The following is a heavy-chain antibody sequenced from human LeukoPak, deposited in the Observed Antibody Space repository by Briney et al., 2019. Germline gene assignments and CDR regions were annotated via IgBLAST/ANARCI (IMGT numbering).Heavy chain of an antibody. Sequence: GRSLRLSCAASGFTFSDYYMSWIRQAPGEGVEWVSYISSRGSTIYYAASVKGRFTMSRDNAKTSMYLQMSSLRAEDTAVYYCARDRWIAAAGREDYMDVWGKGTTVTVSS. D-gene: IGHD6-13*01. CDR1: GFTFSDYY. J-gene: IGHJ6*03. CDR2: ISSRGSTI. V-gene: IGHV3-11*01. CDR3: ARDRWIAAAGREDYMDV.